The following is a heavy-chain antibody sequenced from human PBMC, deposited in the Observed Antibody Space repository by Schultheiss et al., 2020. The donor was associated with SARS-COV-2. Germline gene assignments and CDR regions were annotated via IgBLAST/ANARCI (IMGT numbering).Heavy chain of an antibody. CDR1: GGSISSYY. V-gene: IGHV4-59*12. Sequence: SETLSLTCTVSGGSISSYYWSWIRQPPGKGLEWIGYIYYSGSTYYNPSLKSLVTISGDTSKNQFSLKLSSVTAADTAVYYCARMVVVAATLGWFDPWGQGTLVTVSS. D-gene: IGHD2-15*01. J-gene: IGHJ5*02. CDR2: IYYSGST. CDR3: ARMVVVAATLGWFDP.